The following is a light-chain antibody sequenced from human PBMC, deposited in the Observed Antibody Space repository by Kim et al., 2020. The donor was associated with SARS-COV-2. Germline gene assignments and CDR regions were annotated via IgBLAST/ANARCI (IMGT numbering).Light chain of an antibody. Sequence: QLVLTQSPSASASLGASVKLTCTLSSGHSSYAIAWHQQQPEKGPRYLMKVNSDGSHSKGDGIPDRCSGSSSGAERYLTISSLQSEDEADYYCQTWGAGMGVFGGGTQLTVL. V-gene: IGLV4-69*01. CDR2: VNSDGSH. J-gene: IGLJ3*02. CDR3: QTWGAGMGV. CDR1: SGHSSYA.